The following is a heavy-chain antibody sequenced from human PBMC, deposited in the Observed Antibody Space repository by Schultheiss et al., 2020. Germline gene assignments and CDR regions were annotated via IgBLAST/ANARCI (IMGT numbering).Heavy chain of an antibody. CDR2: IYYSGST. Sequence: SETLSLTCTVSGGSISSSSYYWGWISQPPGKGLEWIGSIYYSGSTYYNPSLKSRVTISVDTSKNQFSLKLSSVTAADTAVYYCARRDSIAADYFDYWGQGTLVTVSS. CDR3: ARRDSIAADYFDY. CDR1: GGSISSSSYY. J-gene: IGHJ4*02. D-gene: IGHD6-13*01. V-gene: IGHV4-39*01.